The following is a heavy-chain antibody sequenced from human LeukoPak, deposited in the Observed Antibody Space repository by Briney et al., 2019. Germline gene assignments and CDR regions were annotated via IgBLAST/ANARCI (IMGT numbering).Heavy chain of an antibody. CDR1: GFTFSSYG. CDR3: APRVRLKQDFDY. V-gene: IGHV3-30*02. CDR2: IRYDGSNK. J-gene: IGHJ4*02. Sequence: TGGSLRLSCAASGFTFSSYGMHWVRQAPGKGLEWVAFIRYDGSNKYYADSVKGRFTISRDNSKNTLYLQMNSLRAEDTAVYYCAPRVRLKQDFDYWGQGTLVTVSS.